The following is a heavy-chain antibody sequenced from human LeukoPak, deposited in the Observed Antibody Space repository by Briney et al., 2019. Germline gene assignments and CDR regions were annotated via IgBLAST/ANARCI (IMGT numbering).Heavy chain of an antibody. V-gene: IGHV3-74*01. Sequence: QPGGSLRLSCAASGFTFSSYWIHWVRQAPGKGLVWVSRIKTDGSTTNYADSVKGRFTISRDNAKNTLYLQMNSLRVDDTAVYFCARGPAYGMRSDYLDYWGQGTLVTVSP. D-gene: IGHD3-10*01. J-gene: IGHJ4*02. CDR1: GFTFSSYW. CDR2: IKTDGSTT. CDR3: ARGPAYGMRSDYLDY.